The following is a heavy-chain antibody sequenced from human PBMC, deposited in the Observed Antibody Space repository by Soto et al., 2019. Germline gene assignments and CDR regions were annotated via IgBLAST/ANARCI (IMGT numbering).Heavy chain of an antibody. CDR3: ARALSGYYYYFEY. CDR1: GGSISSGGYY. D-gene: IGHD3-22*01. J-gene: IGHJ4*02. Sequence: TLSLTCTVSGGSISSGGYYCSGIRQHPGKGLDWIGYIYYSGRTYYNPSLKSRVTISVDTSKNQFSLKLSSVTAADTAVYYCARALSGYYYYFEYWGQGTLVTVSS. V-gene: IGHV4-31*03. CDR2: IYYSGRT.